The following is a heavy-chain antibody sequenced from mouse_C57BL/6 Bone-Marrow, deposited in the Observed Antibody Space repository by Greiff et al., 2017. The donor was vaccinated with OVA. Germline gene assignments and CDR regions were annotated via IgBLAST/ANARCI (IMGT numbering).Heavy chain of an antibody. J-gene: IGHJ3*01. Sequence: VQLKQSGPVLVKPGASVKMSCKASGYTFTDYYMNWVQQSHGKSLEWIGVINPYNGGTSYNQKFKGKATLTVDKSSSTAYMELNSLTSEDSAVYYCARGGFADWGQGTLVTVSA. V-gene: IGHV1-19*01. CDR1: GYTFTDYY. CDR2: INPYNGGT. CDR3: ARGGFAD.